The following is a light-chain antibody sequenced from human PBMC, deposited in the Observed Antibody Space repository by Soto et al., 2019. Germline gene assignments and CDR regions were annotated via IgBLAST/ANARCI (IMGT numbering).Light chain of an antibody. Sequence: EIVLTQSPGTLSLSPGERATLSCRASQSISSYLAWYQQKPGQSPRLLIYGASIRATGIPDRFSGSGSGTDFTLTIRSLEPEDFAVYYCQLYGRAPLFGPGTRWIS. CDR2: GAS. J-gene: IGKJ3*01. CDR3: QLYGRAPL. V-gene: IGKV3-20*01. CDR1: QSISSY.